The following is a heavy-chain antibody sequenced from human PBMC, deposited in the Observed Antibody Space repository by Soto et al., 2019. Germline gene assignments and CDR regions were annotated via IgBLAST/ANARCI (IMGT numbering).Heavy chain of an antibody. D-gene: IGHD5-12*01. CDR2: ICDGGSNK. CDR3: AREGSGYDWGLEGYYYYYYMDV. CDR1: GFTFSSYG. V-gene: IGHV3-33*01. Sequence: QVQLVESGGGVVQPGRSLRLSCAASGFTFSSYGMHWVRQAPGKGLEWVAVICDGGSNKYYADSVKGRFTISRDNYKNTQYLQMNSLRAEDTAVYYCAREGSGYDWGLEGYYYYYYMDVWGKGTTVTVSS. J-gene: IGHJ6*03.